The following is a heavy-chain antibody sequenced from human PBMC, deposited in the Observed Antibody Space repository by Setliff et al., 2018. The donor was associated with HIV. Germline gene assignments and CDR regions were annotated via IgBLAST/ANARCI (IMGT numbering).Heavy chain of an antibody. D-gene: IGHD3-22*01. Sequence: GESLKISCKGFGYTFSTHWIGWVRQMPGKGLEWMGIIHPGDSQTRYSPSFQGHITISADKSVTTAYLQWSSLKASDTAIYFCATSSGFKNFDHWGQGTLVTVSS. CDR1: GYTFSTHW. J-gene: IGHJ4*02. CDR2: IHPGDSQT. CDR3: ATSSGFKNFDH. V-gene: IGHV5-51*01.